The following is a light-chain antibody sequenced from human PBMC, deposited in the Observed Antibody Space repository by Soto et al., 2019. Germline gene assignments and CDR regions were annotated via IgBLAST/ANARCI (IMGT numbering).Light chain of an antibody. V-gene: IGKV4-1*01. CDR3: QQYYAAPWT. CDR1: QSVLYSSNNKNY. CDR2: WAS. J-gene: IGKJ1*01. Sequence: DIVMTQSPDSLAVSLGERATINCKSSQSVLYSSNNKNYLAWYQQKLGQPPKLLFYWASTRESGVPDRFSGSGSGTDFTLTISSLQAEDVAVYYCQQYYAAPWTFGQGTKVDIK.